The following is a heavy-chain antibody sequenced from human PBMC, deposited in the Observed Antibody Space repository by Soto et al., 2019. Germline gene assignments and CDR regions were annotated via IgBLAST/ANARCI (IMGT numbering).Heavy chain of an antibody. Sequence: SETLSLTCAVYGGSLTGYYWNWIRQSPGKGLEWIGDITHSGSANYNPSLKSRVTISVDTSKNQISLELTSVTAADTAVYYCARGRGIALWGQGTLVTVSS. CDR1: GGSLTGYY. CDR2: ITHSGSA. CDR3: ARGRGIAL. V-gene: IGHV4-34*01. D-gene: IGHD6-13*01. J-gene: IGHJ4*02.